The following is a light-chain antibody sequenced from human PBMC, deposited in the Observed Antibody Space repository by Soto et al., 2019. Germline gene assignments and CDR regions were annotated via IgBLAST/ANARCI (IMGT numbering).Light chain of an antibody. CDR2: EVS. CDR1: SSDVGGYNF. CDR3: SSYAGGKYV. V-gene: IGLV2-8*01. Sequence: QSALTQPPSASGSPGQSVTISCAGTSSDVGGYNFVSWYQQLPGKAPKLMIYEVSKRPSGVPDRFSGSKSGNTASLTVSGLQAEDEADYYCSSYAGGKYVFGPGTKVTVL. J-gene: IGLJ1*01.